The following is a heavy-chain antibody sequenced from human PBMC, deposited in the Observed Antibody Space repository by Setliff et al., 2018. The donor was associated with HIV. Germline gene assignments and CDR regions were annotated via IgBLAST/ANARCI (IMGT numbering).Heavy chain of an antibody. CDR1: GGSFSGYY. CDR3: ARDKLGGRYGSGSYYWFDP. V-gene: IGHV4-34*01. J-gene: IGHJ5*02. CDR2: INHNGST. Sequence: SETLSLTCAVSGGSFSGYYWSWIRQPPGKGLEWIGEINHNGSTSYNPSLKSRVTISVDTSKNQFSLKMTSVTAADTAVYYCARDKLGGRYGSGSYYWFDPWGQGTLVTVSS. D-gene: IGHD3-10*01.